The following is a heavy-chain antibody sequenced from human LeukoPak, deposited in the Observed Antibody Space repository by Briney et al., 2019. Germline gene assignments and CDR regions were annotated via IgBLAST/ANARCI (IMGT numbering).Heavy chain of an antibody. CDR3: AVGDCSGGSCYATYNWFDP. CDR1: GYTFTDYY. CDR2: INPNSGGT. V-gene: IGHV1-2*02. Sequence: ASVKVSCKASGYTFTDYYMHWVRQAPGQGLEWMGWINPNSGGTNYAQKFQGRVTMTRDTSISTAYMELSRLRSDDTAVYYCAVGDCSGGSCYATYNWFDPWGQGTLVTVSS. J-gene: IGHJ5*02. D-gene: IGHD2-15*01.